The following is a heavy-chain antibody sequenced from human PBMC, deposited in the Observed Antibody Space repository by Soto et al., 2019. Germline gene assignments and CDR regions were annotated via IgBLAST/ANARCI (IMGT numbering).Heavy chain of an antibody. CDR2: IYHSGST. D-gene: IGHD5-18*01. CDR1: GGSISSSNW. CDR3: ARGGYSYGSNWFDP. J-gene: IGHJ5*02. V-gene: IGHV4-4*02. Sequence: SETLSLTCAVSGGSISSSNWWSWVRQPPGKGLEWIGEIYHSGSTNYNPSLKGRVTISVDKSKNQFSLKLSSVTAADTAVYYCARGGYSYGSNWFDPWGQGTLVTVSS.